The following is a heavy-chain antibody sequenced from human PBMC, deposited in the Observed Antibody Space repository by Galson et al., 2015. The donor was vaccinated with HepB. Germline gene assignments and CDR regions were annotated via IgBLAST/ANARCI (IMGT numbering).Heavy chain of an antibody. CDR2: IYYSGST. V-gene: IGHV4-59*01. Sequence: SETLSLTCTVSGGSISSYYWSWIRQPPGKGLEWIGYIYYSGSTNYNPSLKSRVTISVDTSKNQFSLKLSSVTAADTAVYYCARVEEKYYDFWSGYYPEGAFDIWGQGTMVTVSS. CDR1: GGSISSYY. D-gene: IGHD3-3*01. J-gene: IGHJ3*02. CDR3: ARVEEKYYDFWSGYYPEGAFDI.